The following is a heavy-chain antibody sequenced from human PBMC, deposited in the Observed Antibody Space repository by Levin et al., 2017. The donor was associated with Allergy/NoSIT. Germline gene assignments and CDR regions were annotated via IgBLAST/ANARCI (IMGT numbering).Heavy chain of an antibody. J-gene: IGHJ4*02. CDR1: GFIFTSYW. D-gene: IGHD3-10*01. Sequence: GGSLRLSCAASGFIFTSYWLTWVRQAPGKGLEWVATMKPDGSEIYYVDSVKGRFTISRDNAKNSMDLQMNSLRADDTAVYYCARQELGDFAYWGQGTLVTVSS. V-gene: IGHV3-7*01. CDR2: MKPDGSEI. CDR3: ARQELGDFAY.